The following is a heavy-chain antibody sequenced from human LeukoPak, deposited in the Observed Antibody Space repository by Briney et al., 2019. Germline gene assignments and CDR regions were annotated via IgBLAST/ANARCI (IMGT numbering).Heavy chain of an antibody. V-gene: IGHV3-74*01. J-gene: IGHJ4*02. Sequence: PGGSLRLSCAASGFTFSSHWMSWVRHAPGKGLVWVSRINTDGSITNFADSVKGRFSISRDNAKNTLYLQMSSLRAEDTAVYYCARDRGPRTGFMVREAYDYWGQGTLVTVSS. CDR3: ARDRGPRTGFMVREAYDY. D-gene: IGHD3-10*01. CDR2: INTDGSIT. CDR1: GFTFSSHW.